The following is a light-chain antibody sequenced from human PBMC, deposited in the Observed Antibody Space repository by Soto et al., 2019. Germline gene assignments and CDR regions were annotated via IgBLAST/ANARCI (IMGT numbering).Light chain of an antibody. V-gene: IGLV1-44*01. CDR3: SAWDDSIYGPV. Sequence: QSVLTQPPSASGTPGQRVTISCSGSNSNLGSNPVNWYLHLPGTAPKLLIYSNNQQPSGVPDRFSGSKSGTSASLAISGLQSEDEDDYFCSAWDDSIYGPVFGGGTKLTVL. CDR2: SNN. J-gene: IGLJ2*01. CDR1: NSNLGSNP.